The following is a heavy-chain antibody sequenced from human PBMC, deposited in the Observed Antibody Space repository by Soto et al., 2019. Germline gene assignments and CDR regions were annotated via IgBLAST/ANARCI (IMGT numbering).Heavy chain of an antibody. CDR1: GRSIKGYY. CDR3: ARDLWGYCGTDCYPLDV. Sequence: PSETLSLTCTVSGRSIKGYYWSWSQHPPGKGLEWIGYMYNTGSTVYNPSFKSRVTISVDTSKNQFSLKLNSVTAADTAVYYCARDLWGYCGTDCYPLDVWGQGTTVT. V-gene: IGHV4-59*01. J-gene: IGHJ6*02. CDR2: MYNTGST. D-gene: IGHD2-21*02.